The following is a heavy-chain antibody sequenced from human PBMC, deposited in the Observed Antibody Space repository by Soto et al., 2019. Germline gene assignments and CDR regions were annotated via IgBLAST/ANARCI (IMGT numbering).Heavy chain of an antibody. CDR1: GGSISSGGYY. Sequence: SETLSLTCTVSGGSISSGGYYWSWIRQHPGKGLEWIGYIYYSGSTYYNPSLKSRVTISVDTSKNQFSLKLSSVTAADTAVYYCARLYDSSGYYPLFDYWGQGTLVTVSS. D-gene: IGHD3-22*01. V-gene: IGHV4-31*03. J-gene: IGHJ4*02. CDR2: IYYSGST. CDR3: ARLYDSSGYYPLFDY.